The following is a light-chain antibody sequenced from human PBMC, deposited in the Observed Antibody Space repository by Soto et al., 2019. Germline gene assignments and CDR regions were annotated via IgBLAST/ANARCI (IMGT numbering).Light chain of an antibody. J-gene: IGKJ4*01. CDR2: NAS. CDR1: QSVSSN. V-gene: IGKV3-15*01. CDR3: QQYNNWPHT. Sequence: DIVMTQSPATLSVSPGERATLSCRASQSVSSNLAWYLQGPGQAPRLLIYNASTRATAIPARFSGSGSGTEFTLTISSLQSEDFAVYHCQQYNNWPHTFGGGTKVEIK.